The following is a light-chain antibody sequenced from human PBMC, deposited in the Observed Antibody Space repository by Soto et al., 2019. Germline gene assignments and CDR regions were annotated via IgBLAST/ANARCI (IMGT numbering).Light chain of an antibody. CDR3: QHYYDWPRT. Sequence: EIVMTQSPATLSVSPGERATLSCRPSRIVSRSLARYQQKPGQAPRLLIYGTSTRATGVPARFSGSGSGTDFTLTISSLQSEDFAVYYCQHYYDWPRTFGQGTKVDIK. J-gene: IGKJ1*01. CDR1: RIVSRS. V-gene: IGKV3-15*01. CDR2: GTS.